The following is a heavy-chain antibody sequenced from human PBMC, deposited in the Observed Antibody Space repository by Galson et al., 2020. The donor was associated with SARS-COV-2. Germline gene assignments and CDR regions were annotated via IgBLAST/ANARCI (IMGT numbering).Heavy chain of an antibody. Sequence: SGPTLVKPTQTLTLTCTFSGFSLSTSGMCVSWIRQPPGKALEWLALIDWDDDKYYSTSLKTRLTISKDTSKNQVVLTMTNMDPVDTATYYCARIPVWSFGELSPEGYYYYGMDVWGQGTTVTVSS. CDR1: GFSLSTSGMC. CDR3: ARIPVWSFGELSPEGYYYYGMDV. V-gene: IGHV2-70*01. CDR2: IDWDDDK. D-gene: IGHD3-10*01. J-gene: IGHJ6*02.